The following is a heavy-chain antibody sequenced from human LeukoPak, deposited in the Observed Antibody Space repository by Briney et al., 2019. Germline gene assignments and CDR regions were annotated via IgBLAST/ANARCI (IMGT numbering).Heavy chain of an antibody. J-gene: IGHJ4*02. CDR3: ARVTRYYDSSALGYYFDY. Sequence: GGSLRLSCAASGFTSSSYAMHWVRQAPGKGLEWVAVISYDGSNKYHADSVKGRFTISRDNSKNTLYLQMNSLRAEDTAVYYCARVTRYYDSSALGYYFDYWGQGTLVTVSS. D-gene: IGHD3-22*01. CDR1: GFTSSSYA. CDR2: ISYDGSNK. V-gene: IGHV3-30-3*01.